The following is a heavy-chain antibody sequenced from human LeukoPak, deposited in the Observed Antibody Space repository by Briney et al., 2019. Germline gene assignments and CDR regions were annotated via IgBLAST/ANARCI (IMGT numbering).Heavy chain of an antibody. CDR1: GGTFSSYA. D-gene: IGHD6-19*01. J-gene: IGHJ4*02. CDR2: IIPIFGTA. CDR3: ARAAVARTALGY. V-gene: IGHV1-69*13. Sequence: ASVKVSCKASGGTFSSYAISWVRQAPGQGLEWMGGIIPIFGTANYAQKFQGRVTITADESTSTAYMELRSLRSDDTAVYYCARAAVARTALGYWGQGTLVTVSS.